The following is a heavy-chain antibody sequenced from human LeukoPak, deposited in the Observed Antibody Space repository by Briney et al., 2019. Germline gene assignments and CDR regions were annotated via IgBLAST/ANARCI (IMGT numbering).Heavy chain of an antibody. CDR3: TRDVAASGSGIDY. CDR2: ISAYNGNT. V-gene: IGHV1-18*01. D-gene: IGHD3-10*01. Sequence: AGSVTVSCKASGYTFTNYGLSWVRQAPGQGLEWMGWISAYNGNTNYAQTVHGRVTITTDTAKYTAYMELRSLRADDTAVYYCTRDVAASGSGIDYWGQGTLVSVSS. CDR1: GYTFTNYG. J-gene: IGHJ4*02.